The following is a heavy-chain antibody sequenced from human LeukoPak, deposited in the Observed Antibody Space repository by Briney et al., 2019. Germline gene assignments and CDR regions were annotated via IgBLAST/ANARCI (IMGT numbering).Heavy chain of an antibody. CDR1: GFTFSAYS. CDR3: ARASSGYYWDFDY. Sequence: GSLRLSCAASGFTFSAYSMNWLRQAPGKGLEWVGSIYYRGNTYYNPSLKSRVTLSADTSKNQFSLKVTSVTAADTAVYYCARASSGYYWDFDYWGQGALVTVSS. V-gene: IGHV4-38-2*01. D-gene: IGHD3-22*01. CDR2: IYYRGNT. J-gene: IGHJ4*02.